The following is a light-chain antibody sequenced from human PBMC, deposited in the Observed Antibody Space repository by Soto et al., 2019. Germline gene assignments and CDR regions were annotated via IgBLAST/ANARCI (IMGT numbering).Light chain of an antibody. CDR2: EGT. Sequence: QSVLTQPASVSGSPGQSITISGTGTSSDVGTYYLVSWYQQHPGKVPKVMIYEGTKRPSGVSDRFSGSKSGNTASLTISGLQAEDEANYCGSYTGSITYVFGTGTKVTVL. V-gene: IGLV2-14*02. J-gene: IGLJ1*01. CDR1: SSDVGTYYL. CDR3: GSYTGSITYV.